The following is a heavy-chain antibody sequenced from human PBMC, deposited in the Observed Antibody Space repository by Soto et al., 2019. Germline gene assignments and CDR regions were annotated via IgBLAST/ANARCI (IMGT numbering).Heavy chain of an antibody. CDR3: TKDLGYSYGYS. CDR2: IGSKVYGETT. J-gene: IGHJ4*02. V-gene: IGHV3-49*03. Sequence: GGSLRLSCIGSGVSFGDSFMTWFRQAPGKGLEWVGFIGSKVYGETTESAASVKGRFTISRDDSKSIAYLQMDSLKTEDTAIYYCTKDLGYSYGYSWGQGTLVTVSS. D-gene: IGHD5-18*01. CDR1: GVSFGDSF.